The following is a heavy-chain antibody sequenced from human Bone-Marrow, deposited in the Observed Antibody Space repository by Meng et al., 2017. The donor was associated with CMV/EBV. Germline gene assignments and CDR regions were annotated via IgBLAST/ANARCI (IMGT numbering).Heavy chain of an antibody. D-gene: IGHD3-10*01. CDR3: ARVIAYYGSGPHLYYYYGMDV. V-gene: IGHV1-69*10. J-gene: IGHJ6*02. Sequence: SVKVSCKASGGTFSSYAISWVRQAPGQGLEWMGGIIPILGIANYAQKFQGRVTITADKSTSTAYMELSSLRSEDTAVYYCARVIAYYGSGPHLYYYYGMDVWGQGTTVTFYS. CDR2: IIPILGIA. CDR1: GGTFSSYA.